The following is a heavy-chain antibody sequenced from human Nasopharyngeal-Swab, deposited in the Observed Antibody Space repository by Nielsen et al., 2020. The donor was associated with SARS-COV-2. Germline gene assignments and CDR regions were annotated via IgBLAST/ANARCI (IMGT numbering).Heavy chain of an antibody. Sequence: GESLKISCAASGFTFSSYAMSWVRQASGKGLEWVSAISGSGGSTYYADSVKGRFTISRDNSKNTLYLQMNSLRAEDTAVYYCAKGLWFGELLSGLNYWGQGTLVTVSS. D-gene: IGHD3-10*01. V-gene: IGHV3-23*01. CDR2: ISGSGGST. J-gene: IGHJ4*02. CDR3: AKGLWFGELLSGLNY. CDR1: GFTFSSYA.